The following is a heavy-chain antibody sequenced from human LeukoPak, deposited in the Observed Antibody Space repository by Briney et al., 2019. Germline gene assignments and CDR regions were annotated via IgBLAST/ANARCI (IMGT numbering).Heavy chain of an antibody. CDR3: ARAIDYGDSYYFDY. J-gene: IGHJ4*02. CDR2: IYHSGST. V-gene: IGHV4-30-2*01. D-gene: IGHD4-17*01. Sequence: YIYHSGSTYYNPSLKSRVTISVDRSKNQFSLKLSSVTAADTAVYYCARAIDYGDSYYFDYWGQGTLVTVSS.